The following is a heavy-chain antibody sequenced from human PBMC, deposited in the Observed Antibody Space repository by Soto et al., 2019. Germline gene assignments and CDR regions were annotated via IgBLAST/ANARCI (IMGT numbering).Heavy chain of an antibody. Sequence: XSVKVSCKASGYTFTSYDINWVRQATGQGLEWVGWMNPNSGNTGYAQKFQGRVTMTRNTSISTAYMELSSLRSEDTAVYYCARLSYYDFWSGYPYYYYYGMDVWGQGTTVTVSS. CDR3: ARLSYYDFWSGYPYYYYYGMDV. CDR2: MNPNSGNT. J-gene: IGHJ6*02. D-gene: IGHD3-3*01. V-gene: IGHV1-8*01. CDR1: GYTFTSYD.